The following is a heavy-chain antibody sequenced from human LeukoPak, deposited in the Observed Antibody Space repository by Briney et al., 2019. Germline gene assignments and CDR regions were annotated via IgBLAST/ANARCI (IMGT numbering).Heavy chain of an antibody. Sequence: PSQTLSLTCTVSGGSISSGGYYWSWIRQPPGKGLEWIGYIYHSGSTYYNPSLKSRVTISVDRSKNQFSLKLSSVTAADTVVYYCAIARTPNWNYGVDYWGQGTLVTVSS. CDR2: IYHSGST. D-gene: IGHD1-7*01. CDR1: GGSISSGGYY. CDR3: AIARTPNWNYGVDY. V-gene: IGHV4-30-2*01. J-gene: IGHJ4*02.